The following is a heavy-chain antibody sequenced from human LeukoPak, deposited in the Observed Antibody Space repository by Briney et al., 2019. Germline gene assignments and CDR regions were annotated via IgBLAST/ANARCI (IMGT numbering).Heavy chain of an antibody. J-gene: IGHJ4*02. Sequence: PGGSLRLSCAASGFTVSSNYMSWVRQAPEKGLEWVSVIYSGGSTYYADSVKGRFTISRDNSKNTLYLQMNSLRAEDTAVYYCARGQAGHYYFDYWGQGTLVTVSS. D-gene: IGHD6-19*01. CDR3: ARGQAGHYYFDY. CDR2: IYSGGST. CDR1: GFTVSSNY. V-gene: IGHV3-53*01.